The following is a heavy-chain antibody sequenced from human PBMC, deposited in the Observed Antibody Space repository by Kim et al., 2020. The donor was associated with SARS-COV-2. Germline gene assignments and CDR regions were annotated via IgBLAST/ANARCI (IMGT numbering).Heavy chain of an antibody. Sequence: SLKSRVTISVDTSKNQFSLKLSSVTAADTAVYYCARDSRGQQLATDAFDIWGQGTMVTVSS. V-gene: IGHV4-34*01. D-gene: IGHD6-13*01. J-gene: IGHJ3*02. CDR3: ARDSRGQQLATDAFDI.